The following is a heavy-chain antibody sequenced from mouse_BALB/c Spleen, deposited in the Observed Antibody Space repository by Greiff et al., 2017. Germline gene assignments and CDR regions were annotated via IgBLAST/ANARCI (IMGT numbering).Heavy chain of an antibody. CDR1: GYSFTSYW. V-gene: IGHV1-5*01. J-gene: IGHJ3*01. CDR2: IYPGNSDT. CDR3: TRMSTMITTGAWFAY. D-gene: IGHD2-4*01. Sequence: VQLQQSGTVLARPGASVKMSCKASGYSFTSYWMHWVKQRPGQGLEWIGAIYPGNSDTSYNQKFKGKAKLTAVTSASTAYMELSSLTNEDSAVYYCTRMSTMITTGAWFAYWGQGTLVTVSA.